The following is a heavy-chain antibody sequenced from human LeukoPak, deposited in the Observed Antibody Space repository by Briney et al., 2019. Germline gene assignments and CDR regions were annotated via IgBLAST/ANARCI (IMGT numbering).Heavy chain of an antibody. D-gene: IGHD3-22*01. V-gene: IGHV4-34*01. Sequence: SETLSLTCAVYGGSFSGYYWSWIRQPPGKGLEWIGEINHSGSTNYNPSLKSRVTISVDTSKNQFSLKLSSVTAADTAVYYCARHDITMIVTLFDYWGQGTLVTVSS. J-gene: IGHJ4*02. CDR1: GGSFSGYY. CDR3: ARHDITMIVTLFDY. CDR2: INHSGST.